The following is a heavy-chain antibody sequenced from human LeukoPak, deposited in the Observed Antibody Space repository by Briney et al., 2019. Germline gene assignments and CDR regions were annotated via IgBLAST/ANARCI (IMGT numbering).Heavy chain of an antibody. CDR1: GGSISSYY. J-gene: IGHJ6*03. D-gene: IGHD1-26*01. V-gene: IGHV4-59*12. Sequence: SETLSLTCTVSGGSISSYYWSWIRQPPGKGLEWIGYIYYRGSTNYNPSLKSRVTISVDTSKIQFSLKLSSVTAADTAVYYCAREGGSSGHYYYYYMDVWGKGTTVNVSS. CDR2: IYYRGST. CDR3: AREGGSSGHYYYYYMDV.